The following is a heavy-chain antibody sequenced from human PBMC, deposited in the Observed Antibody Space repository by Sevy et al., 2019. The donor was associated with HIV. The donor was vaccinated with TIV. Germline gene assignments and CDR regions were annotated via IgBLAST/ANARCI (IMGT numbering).Heavy chain of an antibody. V-gene: IGHV3-11*01. Sequence: GGSLRLSCAASGFTFSDYFMTWIRQAPGKGLEWVSHISGSGITTYYADSGKGRFIVSRDNAKNSLYLQMNSLRAEDTAVCDWAAGVGAAPGDYWGQGTLVTVSS. CDR3: AAGVGAAPGDY. CDR1: GFTFSDYF. D-gene: IGHD2-15*01. J-gene: IGHJ4*02. CDR2: ISGSGITT.